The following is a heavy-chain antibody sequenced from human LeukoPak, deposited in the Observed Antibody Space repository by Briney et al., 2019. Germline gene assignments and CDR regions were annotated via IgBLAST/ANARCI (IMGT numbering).Heavy chain of an antibody. CDR2: IHYSVST. V-gene: IGHV4-59*08. CDR3: ARWSRDFRFDP. CDR1: GGSISGYY. Sequence: SETLSLTCSVSGGSISGYYWSWIPQPPGKGLEWIGYIHYSVSTYYNPSLKSRVTISVDTSKNQFSLKLSSVTAADTAVYYCARWSRDFRFDPWGQGTLVTVSS. J-gene: IGHJ5*02. D-gene: IGHD2-21*02.